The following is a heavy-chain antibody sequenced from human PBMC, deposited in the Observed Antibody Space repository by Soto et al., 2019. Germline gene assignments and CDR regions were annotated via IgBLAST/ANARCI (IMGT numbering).Heavy chain of an antibody. Sequence: QVQLVQSGAEVKKPGASVKVSCKASGYTFTSYGISWVRQAPGQGLEWMGWIGAYNGNTNYAQKLQGRVTMTTDTSTSTAYMXLRXXXSXXXXVXXXXXXXXXXXXXSDYWGQGTLVTVSS. CDR3: XXXXXXXXXXSDY. CDR2: IGAYNGNT. V-gene: IGHV1-18*01. J-gene: IGHJ4*02. CDR1: GYTFTSYG.